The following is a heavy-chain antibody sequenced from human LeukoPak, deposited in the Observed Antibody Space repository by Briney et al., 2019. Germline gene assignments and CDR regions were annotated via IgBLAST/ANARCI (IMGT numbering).Heavy chain of an antibody. CDR3: ARVGGITLALAPSPFPDYNYYYMDV. D-gene: IGHD3-10*01. J-gene: IGHJ6*03. Sequence: GGSLRLSCAASGFTFSSYGMHWVRQAPGKGLEWVSSISSSSSYIYYTDSVKGRFTISRDNAKKSLYLQMNSLRAEDTAVYYCARVGGITLALAPSPFPDYNYYYMDVWGKGTTVTVSS. CDR1: GFTFSSYG. CDR2: ISSSSSYI. V-gene: IGHV3-21*01.